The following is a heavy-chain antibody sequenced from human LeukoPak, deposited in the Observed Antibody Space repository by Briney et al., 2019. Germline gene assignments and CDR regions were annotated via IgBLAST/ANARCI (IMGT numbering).Heavy chain of an antibody. Sequence: GGSLRLSCAASGFTVSSNYMSWVRQAPGKGLEWVSVIYSGGSTYYADSVKGRFTISRDNSKNTLYLQMNSLRAEDTAVYYCVRGVHYYDSSGYYYIGTLDYWGQGTLVTVSS. CDR1: GFTVSSNY. J-gene: IGHJ4*02. CDR2: IYSGGST. D-gene: IGHD3-22*01. CDR3: VRGVHYYDSSGYYYIGTLDY. V-gene: IGHV3-66*01.